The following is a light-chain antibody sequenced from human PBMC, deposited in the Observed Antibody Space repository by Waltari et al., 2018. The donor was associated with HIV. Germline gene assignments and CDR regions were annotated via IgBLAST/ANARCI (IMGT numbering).Light chain of an antibody. CDR3: TSYTQNHILL. CDR1: ISDTAVYNF. V-gene: IGLV2-14*01. J-gene: IGLJ3*02. Sequence: QSALTQPASVSGSPGQSITISCSGTISDTAVYNFVSWYRQHPGQPPQLLLYEITSRPSGSSLRFSGSKSGNTASLTISGLQAEDEADYYCTSYTQNHILLCGGGTKLTVL. CDR2: EIT.